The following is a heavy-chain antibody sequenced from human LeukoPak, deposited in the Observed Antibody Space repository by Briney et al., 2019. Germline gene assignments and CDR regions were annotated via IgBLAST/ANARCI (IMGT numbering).Heavy chain of an antibody. D-gene: IGHD1-26*01. J-gene: IGHJ4*02. CDR3: ARGIVGATTNADY. Sequence: GGSLRLSCAASGFTFSSYGMHWVRQAPGKGLEWVAFIRYDGSNKYYADSVKGRFTISRDNSKNTLYLQMNSLRAEDTAVYYCARGIVGATTNADYWGQGTLVTVSS. CDR2: IRYDGSNK. V-gene: IGHV3-30*02. CDR1: GFTFSSYG.